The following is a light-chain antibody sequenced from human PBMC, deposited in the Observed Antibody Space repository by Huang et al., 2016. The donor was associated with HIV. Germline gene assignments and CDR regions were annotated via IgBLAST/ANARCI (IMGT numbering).Light chain of an antibody. V-gene: IGKV1D-16*01. CDR3: QQYSTYPLT. CDR2: AAS. Sequence: IQMTQSPSALSASVGDRVTITCRAGQDISSWLAWYQHKPGEAPKSLIYAASSLQSGVPSRFSDSGSGTEFTLTISDLQSEDFATYYCQQYSTYPLTFGGGTKVEIQ. J-gene: IGKJ4*01. CDR1: QDISSW.